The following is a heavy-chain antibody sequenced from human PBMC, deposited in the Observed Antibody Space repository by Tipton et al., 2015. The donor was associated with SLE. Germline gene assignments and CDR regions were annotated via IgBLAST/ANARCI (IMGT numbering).Heavy chain of an antibody. CDR1: GGSISSYY. D-gene: IGHD4-11*01. Sequence: TLSLTCTVSGGSISSYYWSWIRQPAGKGLEWIGRIYTSGSTNYNPSLKSRVTMSVDTSKNQFSLKLSSVTAADTAVYYCAREVTDYSCDAFDIWGQGTMVTVSS. V-gene: IGHV4-4*07. CDR2: IYTSGST. J-gene: IGHJ3*02. CDR3: AREVTDYSCDAFDI.